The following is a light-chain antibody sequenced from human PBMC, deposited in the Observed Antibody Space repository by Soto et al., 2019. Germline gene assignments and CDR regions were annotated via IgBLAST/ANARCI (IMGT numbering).Light chain of an antibody. CDR3: QQCSDSPPMYT. CDR1: QSVSSSD. Sequence: EIVLTQSPGTLSLSPGERATLSCRASQSVSSSDLAWYQQKPGQAPRLLIYGASSRATGIPDRFTGSGSGTDFPLTISRLEPEDFAVYYCQQCSDSPPMYTFGQGTKLEIK. V-gene: IGKV3-20*01. CDR2: GAS. J-gene: IGKJ2*01.